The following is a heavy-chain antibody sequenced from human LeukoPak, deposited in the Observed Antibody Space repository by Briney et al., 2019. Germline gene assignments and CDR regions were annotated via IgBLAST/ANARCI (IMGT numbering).Heavy chain of an antibody. CDR1: GYTFTGNY. D-gene: IGHD1-26*01. CDR2: VNPNSGGT. CDR3: ARLDSGSYDY. Sequence: ASLKVSCKASGYTFTGNYMHWVRQAPGQGLEWMGCVNPNSGGTNYAQKFQGRVTMTRDTSISTAYMELSRLRSDDTAVYYCARLDSGSYDYWGQGTLVTVSS. J-gene: IGHJ4*02. V-gene: IGHV1-2*02.